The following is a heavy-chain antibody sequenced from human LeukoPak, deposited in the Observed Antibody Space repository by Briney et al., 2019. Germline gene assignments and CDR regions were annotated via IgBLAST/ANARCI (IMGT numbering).Heavy chain of an antibody. Sequence: ASVKVSCKASGYTLTSHYMHWVRRAPGQGLEWMGIINPSGGSTSHAQKFQGRVTMTRDTSTNTVYMELSSLRSEDSAVYYCSRARGYSGQEVESFDSWGQGPLVPVPP. CDR2: INPSGGST. CDR3: SRARGYSGQEVESFDS. CDR1: GYTLTSHY. D-gene: IGHD5-12*01. V-gene: IGHV1-46*01. J-gene: IGHJ4*02.